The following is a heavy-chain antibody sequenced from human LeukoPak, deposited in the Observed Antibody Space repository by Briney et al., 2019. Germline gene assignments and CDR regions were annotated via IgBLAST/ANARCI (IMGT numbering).Heavy chain of an antibody. Sequence: PSETLSLTCSFSGDSISTYYWSWIRQSPGKGLEWIGHIYSSGNTDYNSSLKSRVTISVDTSKSQFSLRPSSVTATDTAVYYCARVRWQLVGPYFDYWGQGILVTVSS. V-gene: IGHV4-59*01. CDR1: GDSISTYY. D-gene: IGHD1-26*01. J-gene: IGHJ4*02. CDR3: ARVRWQLVGPYFDY. CDR2: IYSSGNT.